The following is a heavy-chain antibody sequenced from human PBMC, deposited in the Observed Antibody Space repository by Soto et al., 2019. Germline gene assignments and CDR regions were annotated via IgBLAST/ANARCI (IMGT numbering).Heavy chain of an antibody. CDR1: GGSISSGGYS. CDR2: IYLSGST. V-gene: IGHV4-30-2*01. D-gene: IGHD3-16*01. J-gene: IGHJ4*02. Sequence: SETLSLTCAVSGGSISSGGYSWSWIRQPPGKGLEWIGYIYLSGSTYYNPSLKSRVTISVDRSKNQFSLKLSSVTAADTAVYYCAREPEGLRYFDYWGQGTLVTVSS. CDR3: AREPEGLRYFDY.